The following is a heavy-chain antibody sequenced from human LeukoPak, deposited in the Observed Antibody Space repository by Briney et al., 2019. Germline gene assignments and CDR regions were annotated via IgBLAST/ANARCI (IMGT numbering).Heavy chain of an antibody. CDR3: AKGADGSAYYFFDY. V-gene: IGHV3-23*01. CDR1: GFSFYNYA. Sequence: GGCLRLSCAASGFSFYNYALNWVRQAPGKGLEWVSVIGGSGGDTYYADSVKGRFTIFRDSSKNTLYLQMNNLRAEDTAVYYCAKGADGSAYYFFDYWGQGALVTVSS. J-gene: IGHJ4*02. D-gene: IGHD3-22*01. CDR2: IGGSGGDT.